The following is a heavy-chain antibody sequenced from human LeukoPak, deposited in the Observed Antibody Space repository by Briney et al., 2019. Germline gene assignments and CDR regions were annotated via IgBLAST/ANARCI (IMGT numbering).Heavy chain of an antibody. V-gene: IGHV3-30*18. Sequence: PGRSLRLSCAASGFTFSSYGMHWVRQAPGKGLEWVAVISYDGSNKYYPDSVKGRFTISRDNSKNTLYLQMNSLRAEDTAVYYCAKEGYYGSGSFPDYWGQGTLVTVSS. CDR1: GFTFSSYG. D-gene: IGHD3-10*01. J-gene: IGHJ4*02. CDR2: ISYDGSNK. CDR3: AKEGYYGSGSFPDY.